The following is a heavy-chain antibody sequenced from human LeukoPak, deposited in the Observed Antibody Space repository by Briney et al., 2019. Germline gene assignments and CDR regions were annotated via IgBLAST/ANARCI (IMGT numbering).Heavy chain of an antibody. J-gene: IGHJ4*02. CDR3: ARAGYSGYEPFDY. D-gene: IGHD5-12*01. Sequence: ASVKVSCTTSGYTFTTYAMHWVRQAPGQRLEWMGWINAGNGNTKYSQRFQGRVAITRDTSATTAYMELSSLRSEDTAVYYCARAGYSGYEPFDYWGQGTLVTVSS. CDR1: GYTFTTYA. CDR2: INAGNGNT. V-gene: IGHV1-3*01.